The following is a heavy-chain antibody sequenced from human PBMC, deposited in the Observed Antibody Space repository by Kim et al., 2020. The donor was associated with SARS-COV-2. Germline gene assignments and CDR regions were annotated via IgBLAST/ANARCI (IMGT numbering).Heavy chain of an antibody. J-gene: IGHJ4*02. V-gene: IGHV4-59*13. CDR3: AREGTGWPY. CDR2: IYYSGST. CDR1: GGSISSYY. D-gene: IGHD6-19*01. Sequence: SETLSLTCTVSGGSISSYYWSWIRQPPGKGLEWIGYIYYSGSTNYNPSLKSRVTISVDTSKNQFSLKLSSVTAADTAVYYCAREGTGWPYWGQGTLVTVSS.